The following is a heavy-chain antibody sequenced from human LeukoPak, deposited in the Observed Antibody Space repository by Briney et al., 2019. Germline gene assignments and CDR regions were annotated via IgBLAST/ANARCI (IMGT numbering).Heavy chain of an antibody. CDR1: GFTFSSYA. Sequence: GWSVRLSCAASGFTFSSYAMSGVGQAPGKGLEWVSAISGSGGSTYYADSVKGRFTISRDNSKNTLYLRMNSLRAEDMAVYYCAKDVDDIMLWYWGQGTLVTVSS. CDR3: AKDVDDIMLWY. CDR2: ISGSGGST. D-gene: IGHD3-9*01. J-gene: IGHJ4*02. V-gene: IGHV3-23*01.